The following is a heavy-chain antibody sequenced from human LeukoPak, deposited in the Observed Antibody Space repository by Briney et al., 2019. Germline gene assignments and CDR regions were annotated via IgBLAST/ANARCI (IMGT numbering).Heavy chain of an antibody. D-gene: IGHD6-13*01. CDR1: GFTFDDYA. Sequence: SLRLSCAASGFTFDDYAMHWVRQAPGKGLEWVSGISWNSDNIGYADSVKGRFTISRDNAKNSLYLQMNSLRAEDAALYYCAKDLYSSSPSWGQGTMVTVSS. CDR3: AKDLYSSSPS. J-gene: IGHJ3*01. V-gene: IGHV3-9*01. CDR2: ISWNSDNI.